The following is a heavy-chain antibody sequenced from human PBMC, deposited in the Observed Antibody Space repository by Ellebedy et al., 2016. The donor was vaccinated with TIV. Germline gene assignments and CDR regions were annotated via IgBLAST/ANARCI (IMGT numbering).Heavy chain of an antibody. V-gene: IGHV3-21*01. J-gene: IGHJ4*02. CDR1: GFTFSSYS. CDR2: ISSSSSYI. D-gene: IGHD4-17*01. CDR3: ARDLGYYGDYVASSD. Sequence: GESLKISCAASGFTFSSYSMNWVRQAPGKGLEWVSSISSSSSYIYYADSVKGRFTISRDNAKNSLYLQMNSLRAEDTAVYYCARDLGYYGDYVASSDWGQGTLVTVSS.